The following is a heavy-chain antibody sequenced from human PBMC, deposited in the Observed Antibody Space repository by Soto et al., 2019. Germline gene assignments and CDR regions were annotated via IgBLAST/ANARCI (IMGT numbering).Heavy chain of an antibody. CDR3: ARRQWHSSGWYDFDY. D-gene: IGHD6-19*01. V-gene: IGHV4-4*02. J-gene: IGHJ4*02. Sequence: QVQPQESGPGLVKPSGTLSLTCAVSGGSVSSGNWWSWVRQPPGKGLEWIGETYHSGTTNYNPSLKSRVTISLDKSKNQISLNLRSVTAADTATYYCARRQWHSSGWYDFDYWDQGTLVTVSS. CDR2: TYHSGTT. CDR1: GGSVSSGNW.